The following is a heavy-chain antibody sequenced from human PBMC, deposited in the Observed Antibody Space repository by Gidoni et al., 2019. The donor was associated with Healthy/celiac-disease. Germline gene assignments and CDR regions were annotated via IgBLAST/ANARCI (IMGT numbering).Heavy chain of an antibody. CDR2: ISYDGSNK. Sequence: QVQLVESGGGVVQPGRSLRLSCAASGFTFSSYVIHWVRQAPGRGLEWVAVISYDGSNKSDADSVKGRFTISRDNSKNTLYLQMNSLRAEDTAVYYCAKLNQGAYYYGSGSYSPNDYWGQGTLVTVSS. V-gene: IGHV3-30*18. D-gene: IGHD3-10*01. CDR1: GFTFSSYV. CDR3: AKLNQGAYYYGSGSYSPNDY. J-gene: IGHJ4*02.